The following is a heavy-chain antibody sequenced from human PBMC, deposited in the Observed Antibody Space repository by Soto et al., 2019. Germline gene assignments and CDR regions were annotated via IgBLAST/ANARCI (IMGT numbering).Heavy chain of an antibody. V-gene: IGHV4-59*01. D-gene: IGHD6-19*01. J-gene: IGHJ5*02. CDR1: GGSISSYY. CDR2: IYYSGST. CDR3: ARDGAGIAVAGTENWFDP. Sequence: SETLSLTCTVSGGSISSYYWSWIRQPPGKGLEWIGYIYYSGSTNYNPSLKSRVTISVDTSKNQFSLKLSSVTAADTAVYYCARDGAGIAVAGTENWFDPWGQGTRVTVSS.